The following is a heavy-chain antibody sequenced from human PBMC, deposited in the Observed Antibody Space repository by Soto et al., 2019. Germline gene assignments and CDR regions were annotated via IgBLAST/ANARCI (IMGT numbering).Heavy chain of an antibody. J-gene: IGHJ4*02. CDR2: IYYSGST. Sequence: SETLSLTCTVSGGSISSGDYYWSWIRQPPGKGLEWIGYIYYSGSTYYNPSLKSRVTISVDTSKNQFSLKLSSVTAADTAVYYCARDVRGSYFDFWGQGTLVTVSS. V-gene: IGHV4-30-4*01. CDR1: GGSISSGDYY. D-gene: IGHD3-16*01. CDR3: ARDVRGSYFDF.